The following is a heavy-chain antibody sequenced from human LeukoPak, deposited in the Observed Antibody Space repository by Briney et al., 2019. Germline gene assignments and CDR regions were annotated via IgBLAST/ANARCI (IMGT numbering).Heavy chain of an antibody. Sequence: GRSLRLSCAASGFTFSSYAMHWVRQAPGKGLEWVAVISYDGSNKYYADSVKGRFTTSRDNSKNTLYLQMNSLRAEDTAVYYCARVGQQLVLDYWGQGTLVTVSS. CDR1: GFTFSSYA. V-gene: IGHV3-30-3*01. D-gene: IGHD6-13*01. CDR2: ISYDGSNK. CDR3: ARVGQQLVLDY. J-gene: IGHJ4*02.